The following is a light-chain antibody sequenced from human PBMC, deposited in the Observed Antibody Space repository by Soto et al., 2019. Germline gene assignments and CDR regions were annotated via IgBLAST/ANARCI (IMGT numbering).Light chain of an antibody. V-gene: IGKV3-15*01. J-gene: IGKJ1*01. CDR3: QQYRT. CDR2: GAS. Sequence: EIPLTQSPATLSVSPGVRVTLSCRASQSVTRDLAWYQQKPGQAPRLLIYGASTRATGIPARFSGSGSGTEFTLTISSLQSEDFAIYYCQQYRTFGQGTRVEIK. CDR1: QSVTRD.